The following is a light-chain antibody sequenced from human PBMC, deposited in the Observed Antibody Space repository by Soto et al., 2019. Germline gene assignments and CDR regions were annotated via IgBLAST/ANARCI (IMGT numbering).Light chain of an antibody. V-gene: IGKV1-5*01. CDR2: DAS. CDR3: QQYNSYSQT. Sequence: DMQMTQSPSSLSPSVGDRVSITCRASRSISDWLAWYQQKPGKAPELLIFDASNLKSGVPSRFSGSGSGTEFTLTISSLQPDDFATYYCQQYNSYSQTFGQGTKVDIK. J-gene: IGKJ1*01. CDR1: RSISDW.